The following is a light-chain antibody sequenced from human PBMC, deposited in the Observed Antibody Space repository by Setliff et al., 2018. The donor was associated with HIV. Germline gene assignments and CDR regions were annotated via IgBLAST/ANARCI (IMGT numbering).Light chain of an antibody. Sequence: QSVLTQPPSVSGAPGQRIIISCTGNNSNIGAGYHVHWYQHLPGTAPKLIIYRNNTRPSGVPDRLSGSKSGTSASLAITGLQAEDEADYYCQSYDTNLSVVFGGGTKVTVL. CDR1: NSNIGAGYH. CDR2: RNN. J-gene: IGLJ2*01. CDR3: QSYDTNLSVV. V-gene: IGLV1-40*01.